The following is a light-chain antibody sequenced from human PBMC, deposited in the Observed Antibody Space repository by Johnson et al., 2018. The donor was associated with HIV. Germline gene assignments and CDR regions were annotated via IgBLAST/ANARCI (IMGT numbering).Light chain of an antibody. CDR2: DNN. CDR1: SSNIGNNY. Sequence: QSVLTQSPSVSAAPGQKVTISCSGSSSNIGNNYVSWYQQLQRTAPKLLIYDNNKRPSGTPDRFSGSKSATSATLGITGLQTRDAAVYYCGKWDSSLMSGVFGTGTKVTVL. V-gene: IGLV1-51*01. CDR3: GKWDSSLMSGV. J-gene: IGLJ1*01.